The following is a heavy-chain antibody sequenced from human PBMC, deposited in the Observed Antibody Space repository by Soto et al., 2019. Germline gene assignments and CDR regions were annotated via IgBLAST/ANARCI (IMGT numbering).Heavy chain of an antibody. CDR3: ATWLQREHAFDI. D-gene: IGHD1-1*01. J-gene: IGHJ3*02. Sequence: GGSLRLSCAASGFSFTGKKYLTWVRQAPGKGLEWVSGLYDTDGTYYADSVKGRISVSRDNSKNTFYLQLHSLRPEDTALYFCATWLQREHAFDIWGLGTMVTVSS. CDR1: GFSFTGKKY. CDR2: LYDTDGT. V-gene: IGHV3-53*01.